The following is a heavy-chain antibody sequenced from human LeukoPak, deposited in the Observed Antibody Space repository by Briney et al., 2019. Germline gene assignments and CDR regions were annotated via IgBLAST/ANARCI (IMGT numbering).Heavy chain of an antibody. CDR1: VFTFSIYS. Sequence: PGGSLRLSCAASVFTFSIYSMNWVRQAPGKGREWVSSISSSSSYIYYADSVKGRFTISRDNAKNSLYLQMNSLRAEDTAVYYCARDPTYFDWLPVYWGQGTLVTVSS. V-gene: IGHV3-21*01. CDR2: ISSSSSYI. D-gene: IGHD3-9*01. CDR3: ARDPTYFDWLPVY. J-gene: IGHJ4*02.